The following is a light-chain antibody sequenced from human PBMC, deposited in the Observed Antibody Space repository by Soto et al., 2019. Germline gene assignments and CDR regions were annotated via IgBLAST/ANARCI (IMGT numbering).Light chain of an antibody. CDR1: KSVSSY. Sequence: IVLTQSPATLSLSPGERATLSCRASKSVSSYLAWYQQKPGQAPRLLIYDASNRATGIPARFSGSGSGTDFTLTISSLEPEDFAVYYCQQRSNWPAFGPGTKVDIK. CDR2: DAS. J-gene: IGKJ3*01. V-gene: IGKV3-11*01. CDR3: QQRSNWPA.